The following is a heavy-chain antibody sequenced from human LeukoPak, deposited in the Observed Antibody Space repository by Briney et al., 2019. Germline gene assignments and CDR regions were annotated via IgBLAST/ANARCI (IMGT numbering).Heavy chain of an antibody. CDR3: ASHKPASYSLGAFDI. CDR1: GGSISSYY. V-gene: IGHV4-59*08. D-gene: IGHD3-16*01. Sequence: SETLSLTCTVSGGSISSYYWSWIRQPPGKGLEWIGCIYSSGSTNYNPSLKRRVTISVDPSKNQFSLKLSSVTAADPAVYYCASHKPASYSLGAFDIWSQGSTVTVPS. CDR2: IYSSGST. J-gene: IGHJ3*02.